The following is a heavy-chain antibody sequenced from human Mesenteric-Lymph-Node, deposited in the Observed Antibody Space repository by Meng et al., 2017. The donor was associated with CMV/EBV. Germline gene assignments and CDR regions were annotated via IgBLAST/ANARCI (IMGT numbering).Heavy chain of an antibody. CDR1: GGTCSSYT. CDR3: AGGIAAAGSRWFDP. CDR2: IITILGIA. Sequence: QVQLVQSGPAGKKPGSSLTFSFKASGGTCSSYTSSWLRQAPGQGLEWMGRIITILGIANYAQKFQGRVTITADKSTSTAYMELSSLRSEDTAVYYCAGGIAAAGSRWFDPWGQGTLVTVSS. V-gene: IGHV1-69*02. J-gene: IGHJ5*02. D-gene: IGHD6-13*01.